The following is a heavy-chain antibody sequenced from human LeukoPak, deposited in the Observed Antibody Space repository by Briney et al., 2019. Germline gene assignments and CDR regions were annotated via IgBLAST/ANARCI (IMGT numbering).Heavy chain of an antibody. Sequence: PSETLSLTCTVSGGSISSYYWSWIRQPPGKGLEWIGSIYYSGSTYYNPSLKSRVTISVDTSKNQFSLKLSSVTAADTAVYYCARMGITMVRGFDYWGQGTLVTVSS. V-gene: IGHV4-39*01. CDR1: GGSISSYY. CDR3: ARMGITMVRGFDY. J-gene: IGHJ4*02. CDR2: IYYSGST. D-gene: IGHD3-10*01.